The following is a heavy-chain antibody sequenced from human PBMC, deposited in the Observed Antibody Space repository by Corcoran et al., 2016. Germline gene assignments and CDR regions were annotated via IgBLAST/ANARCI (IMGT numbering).Heavy chain of an antibody. CDR3: ASLSNVVVPTTIPDY. CDR2: IYYTGRT. V-gene: IGHV4-39*07. J-gene: IGHJ4*02. CDR1: GGSISSRSYY. D-gene: IGHD2-2*02. Sequence: QLQLQESGPGLVKPSETLSLTCTVSGGSISSRSYYWGWIRQPPGKGLEWIASIYYTGRTYYNPSLSSRVTISVDTSKNQFSLKLTSVNVADTAVYYCASLSNVVVPTTIPDYWGQGTLVTVSS.